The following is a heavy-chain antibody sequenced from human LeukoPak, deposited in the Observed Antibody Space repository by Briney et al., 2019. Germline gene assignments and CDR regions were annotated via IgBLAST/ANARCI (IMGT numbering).Heavy chain of an antibody. CDR2: IRYDGNNK. CDR3: AKARRDGYNSWGIFDY. V-gene: IGHV3-30*02. CDR1: GFTFSAYG. J-gene: IGHJ4*02. Sequence: GGSLRLSCAASGFTFSAYGMHWVRQAPGKGLEWVTFIRYDGNNKYYADSVKGRFTISRDNAKNSLYLQMNSLRAEDMALYYCAKARRDGYNSWGIFDYWGQGTLVTVSS. D-gene: IGHD5-24*01.